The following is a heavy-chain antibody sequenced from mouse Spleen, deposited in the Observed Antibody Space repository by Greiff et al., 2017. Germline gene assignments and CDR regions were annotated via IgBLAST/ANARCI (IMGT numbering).Heavy chain of an antibody. V-gene: IGHV14-3*01. J-gene: IGHJ4*01. CDR2: IDPANGNT. CDR3: ARAYYSNYGGYYAMDY. CDR1: GFNIKNTY. Sequence: VQLQQSVAELVRPGASVKLSCTASGFNIKNTYMHWVKQRPEQGLEWIGRIDPANGNTKYAPKFQGKATITADTSSNTAYLQLSSLTSEDTAIYYCARAYYSNYGGYYAMDYWGQGTSVTVSS. D-gene: IGHD2-5*01.